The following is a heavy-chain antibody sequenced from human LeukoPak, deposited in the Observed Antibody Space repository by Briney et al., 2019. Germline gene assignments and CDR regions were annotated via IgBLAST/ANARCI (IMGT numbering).Heavy chain of an antibody. CDR1: GYSISSGYY. V-gene: IGHV4-38-2*02. J-gene: IGHJ6*02. Sequence: SETLSLTCTVSGYSISSGYYWGWIRQPPGKGLEWIGYIYYSGSTNYNPSLKSRVTISVDTSKNQFSLKLSSVTAADTAVYCCARNLVSHGMDVWGQGTTVTVSS. D-gene: IGHD4-23*01. CDR3: ARNLVSHGMDV. CDR2: IYYSGST.